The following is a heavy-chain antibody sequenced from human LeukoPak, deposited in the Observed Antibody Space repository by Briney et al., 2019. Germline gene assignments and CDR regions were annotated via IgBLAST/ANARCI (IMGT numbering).Heavy chain of an antibody. D-gene: IGHD3-10*01. J-gene: IGHJ4*02. CDR2: TYFRSKWYN. V-gene: IGHV6-1*01. CDR1: GDSVSSNSAA. CDR3: ARDPMVRGSKAGLLD. Sequence: SQTLSLTCAISGDSVSSNSAAWNWMRQSPSRGLEWLGRTYFRSKWYNDYAVSVKSRITINPDTSKNQFSLQLSSVTAADTAVYYCARDPMVRGSKAGLLDWGQGTLVTVSS.